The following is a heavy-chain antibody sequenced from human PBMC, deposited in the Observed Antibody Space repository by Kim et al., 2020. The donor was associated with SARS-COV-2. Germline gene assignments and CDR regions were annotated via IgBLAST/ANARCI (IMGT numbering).Heavy chain of an antibody. D-gene: IGHD6-13*01. CDR2: INQDGSLK. Sequence: GGSLRLSCAASGFTFRTYWMSWVRQAPGKGLEWVANINQDGSLKQYADSVKGRFIISRDNTKNSLYLQMNSLRAEDTAVYYCAREIYSGGNSADAFDIWGQGTVVTVSS. J-gene: IGHJ3*02. V-gene: IGHV3-7*01. CDR3: AREIYSGGNSADAFDI. CDR1: GFTFRTYW.